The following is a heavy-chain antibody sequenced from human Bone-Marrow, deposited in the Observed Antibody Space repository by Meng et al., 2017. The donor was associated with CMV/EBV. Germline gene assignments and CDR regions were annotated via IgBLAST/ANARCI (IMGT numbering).Heavy chain of an antibody. CDR1: GGSISSYY. Sequence: SETLSLTCTVSGGSISSYYWSWIRQPPGKGLEWIGYIYYSGSTSYNPSLKSRVTISVDTSKNQFSLKLSSVTAADTAVYYCARGTYCGGDCGPHDYYFDYWGQGTLVTVSS. D-gene: IGHD2-21*01. J-gene: IGHJ4*02. CDR2: IYYSGST. V-gene: IGHV4-59*01. CDR3: ARGTYCGGDCGPHDYYFDY.